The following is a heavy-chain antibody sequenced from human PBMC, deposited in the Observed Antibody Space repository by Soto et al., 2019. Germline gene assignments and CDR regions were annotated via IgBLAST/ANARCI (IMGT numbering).Heavy chain of an antibody. Sequence: EVQLLESGGGSVQPGGSLRLSCAASGFTFYTYAMSWVRQAPGKGLEWVSAISGTTGSTYYADSVQGRFSISRDNSNNMVYLHMSSLRVDDTAIFYCARGHYSMDVWGQGTTVTVSS. CDR1: GFTFYTYA. CDR2: ISGTTGST. V-gene: IGHV3-23*01. CDR3: ARGHYSMDV. J-gene: IGHJ6*02.